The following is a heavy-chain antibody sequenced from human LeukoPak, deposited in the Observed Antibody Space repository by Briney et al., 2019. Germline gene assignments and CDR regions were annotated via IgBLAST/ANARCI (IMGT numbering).Heavy chain of an antibody. J-gene: IGHJ3*02. CDR3: AREHAGVSAFDI. CDR2: ISSSSSYI. CDR1: GFTFSSYS. Sequence: PGGSLRLSCAASGFTFSSYSMNWVRQAPGKGLEWVSSISSSSSYIYYADSVKGRFTISRDNAKNSLYLQMNSLRAEDTAVYYCAREHAGVSAFDIWGQGTLVTVSS. V-gene: IGHV3-21*04. D-gene: IGHD3-10*01.